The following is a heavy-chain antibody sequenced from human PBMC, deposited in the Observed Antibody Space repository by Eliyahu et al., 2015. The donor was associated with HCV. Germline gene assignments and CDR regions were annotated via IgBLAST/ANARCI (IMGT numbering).Heavy chain of an antibody. J-gene: IGHJ4*02. CDR3: ARVASGSYFLFDY. V-gene: IGHV3-21*01. Sequence: EVQLVESGGGLVKPGGSLRLSCAASGFTFSSYSMNWVRQAPGKGLEWVSSISSSSSYIYYADSVKGRFTISRDNAKNSLYLQMNSLRAEDTAVYYCARVASGSYFLFDYWGQGTLVTVSS. CDR2: ISSSSSYI. CDR1: GFTFSSYS. D-gene: IGHD1-26*01.